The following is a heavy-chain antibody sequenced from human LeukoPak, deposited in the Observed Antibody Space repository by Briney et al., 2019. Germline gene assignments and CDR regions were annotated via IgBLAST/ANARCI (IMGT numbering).Heavy chain of an antibody. CDR2: IIPIFGTA. CDR3: ARDVLTGYYNDYYFDY. Sequence: ASVKVSCKASGGTFSSYAISWVRQAPGQGLEWMGGIIPIFGTANYAQEFQGRVTITADESTSTAYMELSSLRSEDTAVYYCARDVLTGYYNDYYFDYWGQGTLVTVSS. CDR1: GGTFSSYA. J-gene: IGHJ4*02. V-gene: IGHV1-69*13. D-gene: IGHD3-9*01.